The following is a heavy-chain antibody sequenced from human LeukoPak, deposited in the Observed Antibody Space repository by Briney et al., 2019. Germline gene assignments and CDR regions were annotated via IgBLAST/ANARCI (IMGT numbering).Heavy chain of an antibody. CDR1: GDSMTGYY. CDR2: IFTSGST. Sequence: SETLSLTCTVSGDSMTGYYRSWIRQPAGKGLEWIGRIFTSGSTNYNPSLKSRVTMSVDTSKNHFSLNLTSVTAADTAVYYCARDGSISGWYSDYWGQGTLVTVSS. D-gene: IGHD6-19*01. J-gene: IGHJ4*02. CDR3: ARDGSISGWYSDY. V-gene: IGHV4-4*07.